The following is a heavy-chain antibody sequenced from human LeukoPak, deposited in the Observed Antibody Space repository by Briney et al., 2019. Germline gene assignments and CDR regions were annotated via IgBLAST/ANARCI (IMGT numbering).Heavy chain of an antibody. V-gene: IGHV3-23*01. Sequence: PGGSLRLSCAASGFTFTNYAVSWARQPPGKGLECVPAIIGSASVTYHADSVKGRFTISRDNYKNTLYLQMNSLRADDTAVYYCAMKAVPRPRLHDAFDFWGQGTVVSVSS. CDR2: IIGSASVT. D-gene: IGHD5-24*01. J-gene: IGHJ3*01. CDR3: AMKAVPRPRLHDAFDF. CDR1: GFTFTNYA.